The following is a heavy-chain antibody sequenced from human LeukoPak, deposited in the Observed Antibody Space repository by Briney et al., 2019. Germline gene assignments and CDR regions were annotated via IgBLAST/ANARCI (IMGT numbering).Heavy chain of an antibody. D-gene: IGHD5-12*01. CDR3: ARDAGDGYNYGRFDY. CDR2: ISYDGSNK. J-gene: IGHJ4*02. V-gene: IGHV3-30-3*01. CDR1: GFTFSSYA. Sequence: PGGSLRLSCAASGFTFSSYAMHWVRQAPGKGLEWVAVISYDGSNKYYADSVKGRFTISRDNSKNTLYLQMNSLRAEDTAVYYCARDAGDGYNYGRFDYWGQGTLVTVSS.